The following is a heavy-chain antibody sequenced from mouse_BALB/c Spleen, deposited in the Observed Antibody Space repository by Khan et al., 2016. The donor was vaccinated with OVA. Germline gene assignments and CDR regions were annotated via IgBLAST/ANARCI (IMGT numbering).Heavy chain of an antibody. J-gene: IGHJ2*01. CDR2: IYPGNSDI. D-gene: IGHD2-1*01. CDR1: GYTFTSYW. CDR3: TRNGFGNYESWDY. Sequence: EVQLQQSGTVLARPGASVKMSCKASGYTFTSYWMHWVKQRPGQGLEWIGAIYPGNSDINYNQKFTGKAKLTAVTSTSTAYMELNSLTSEDSAVYYCTRNGFGNYESWDYWGQGTTLTVSS. V-gene: IGHV1-5*01.